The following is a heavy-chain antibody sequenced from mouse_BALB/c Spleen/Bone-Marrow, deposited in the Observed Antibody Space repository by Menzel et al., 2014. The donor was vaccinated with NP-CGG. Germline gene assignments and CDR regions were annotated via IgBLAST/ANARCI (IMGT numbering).Heavy chain of an antibody. CDR2: IDPANGNT. CDR3: AEGYDSWFAY. J-gene: IGHJ3*01. Sequence: EVQLQQSGAELVKPGASVELSCTASGFNVEDTYVHWVKQRPEQGLEWIGRIDPANGNTKYDPKFQGKATVTSDTSSNTAYLHLNSLTSEDTAVYYCAEGYDSWFAYWGQGTLVTVSA. CDR1: GFNVEDTY. V-gene: IGHV14-3*02. D-gene: IGHD2-2*01.